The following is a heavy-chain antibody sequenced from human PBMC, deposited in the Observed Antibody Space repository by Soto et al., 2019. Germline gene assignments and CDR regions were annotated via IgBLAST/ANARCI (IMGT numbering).Heavy chain of an antibody. J-gene: IGHJ4*02. CDR1: GYTLTELS. CDR2: FDPEDGET. D-gene: IGHD4-17*01. Sequence: VKVSCKVSGYTLTELSMHWVRQAPGKGLEWMGGFDPEDGETIYAQKFQGRVTMTEDTSTDTAYMELSSLRSEDTAVYYCATSPDYGELHFDYWGQGTLVTGSS. V-gene: IGHV1-24*01. CDR3: ATSPDYGELHFDY.